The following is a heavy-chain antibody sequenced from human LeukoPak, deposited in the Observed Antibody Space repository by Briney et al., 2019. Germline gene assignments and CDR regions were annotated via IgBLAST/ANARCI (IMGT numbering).Heavy chain of an antibody. J-gene: IGHJ1*01. CDR3: ARVYQEWLVRPPYFQH. CDR2: INAGNGNT. Sequence: ASVKVSCKASGYTFTSYAMHWVRQAPGQRLEWMGWINAGNGNTKYSQKFQGRVTITRDTSASTAYMELSSLRSEDTAVYYCARVYQEWLVRPPYFQHWGQGILVTVSS. CDR1: GYTFTSYA. V-gene: IGHV1-3*01. D-gene: IGHD6-19*01.